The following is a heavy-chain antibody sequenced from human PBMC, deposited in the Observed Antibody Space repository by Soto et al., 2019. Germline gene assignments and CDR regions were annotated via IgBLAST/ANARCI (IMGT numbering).Heavy chain of an antibody. D-gene: IGHD6-13*01. V-gene: IGHV3-33*01. Sequence: QVQLVESGGGVVQPGRSLRLSCAASGFTFNNYGMHWVRQAPGKGLEWVAVIWNDGSNDYYANSVKGRFTISRDNSKNTLSLQMSSLRAEDTAVYYCARRKISPPPRVAAAARGGMDVWGQGTTVTVSS. CDR3: ARRKISPPPRVAAAARGGMDV. J-gene: IGHJ6*02. CDR2: IWNDGSND. CDR1: GFTFNNYG.